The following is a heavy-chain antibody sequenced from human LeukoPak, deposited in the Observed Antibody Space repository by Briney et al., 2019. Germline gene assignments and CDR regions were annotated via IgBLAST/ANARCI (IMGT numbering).Heavy chain of an antibody. D-gene: IGHD1-7*01. CDR2: INPKTGGT. CDR1: GYTFTGYY. CDR3: ARVQGWVWNFFSDYYMDV. J-gene: IGHJ6*03. V-gene: IGHV1-2*02. Sequence: ASVKVSCKASGYTFTGYYMHWVRQAPGQGLEWMGWINPKTGGTKFLQKFQGRVTMTRDTSISTAYMELSRLTDDDTAVYYCARVQGWVWNFFSDYYMDVWGNGTTVIVSS.